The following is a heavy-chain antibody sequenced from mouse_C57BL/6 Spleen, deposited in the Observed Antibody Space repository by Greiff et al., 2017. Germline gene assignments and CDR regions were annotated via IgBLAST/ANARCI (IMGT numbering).Heavy chain of an antibody. CDR2: INPSTGGT. V-gene: IGHV1-42*01. J-gene: IGHJ2*01. Sequence: VQLQQSGPELVKPGASVKISCKASGYSFTGYYMNWVKQSPEKSLEWIGEINPSTGGTTYNQKFKAKATLTVDKSSSTAYMQLKSLTSDDSAVYYCARTSYFDYWGQGTTLTVSS. CDR3: ARTSYFDY. CDR1: GYSFTGYY.